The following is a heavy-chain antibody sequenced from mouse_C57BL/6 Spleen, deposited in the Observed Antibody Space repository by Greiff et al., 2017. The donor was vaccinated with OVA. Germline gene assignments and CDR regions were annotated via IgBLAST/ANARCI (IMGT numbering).Heavy chain of an antibody. Sequence: QVQLKESGPELVKPGASVKISCKASGYAFSSSWLNWVKQRPGKGLVWIGRIYPGDGDTNYNGKFKGKATLTADKSSSTAYMQLSSMTSEDSAVYFCARSNYYGSSPAWFAYWGQGTLVTVSA. CDR2: IYPGDGDT. CDR1: GYAFSSSW. J-gene: IGHJ3*01. D-gene: IGHD1-1*01. V-gene: IGHV1-82*01. CDR3: ARSNYYGSSPAWFAY.